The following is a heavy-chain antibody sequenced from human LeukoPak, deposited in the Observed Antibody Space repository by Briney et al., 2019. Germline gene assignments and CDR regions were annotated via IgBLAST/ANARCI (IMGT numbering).Heavy chain of an antibody. Sequence: GGSLRLSCAASGFTFNWMSWVRQAPGKGPQWVASIKRDGSEKYYMDSVKGRFTISRDNAKNSVYLQMNSLRAEDTAVYYCATGIRGDHYEYWGQGSLVTVPS. J-gene: IGHJ4*02. D-gene: IGHD1-14*01. CDR1: GFTFNW. V-gene: IGHV3-7*01. CDR3: ATGIRGDHYEY. CDR2: IKRDGSEK.